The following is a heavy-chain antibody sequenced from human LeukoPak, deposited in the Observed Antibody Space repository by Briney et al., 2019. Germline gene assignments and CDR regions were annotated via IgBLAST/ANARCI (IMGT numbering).Heavy chain of an antibody. D-gene: IGHD3-9*01. CDR2: ISYDGSNK. Sequence: PGGSLRLSCATSGFTFSSYAMHWVRQAPGKGLEWVAVISYDGSNKYYADSVKGRFTISRDNSKNTLYLQMNSLRAEDTAVYYCAREGEITIFPQAWGQGTLVTVSS. CDR1: GFTFSSYA. V-gene: IGHV3-30-3*01. CDR3: AREGEITIFPQA. J-gene: IGHJ5*02.